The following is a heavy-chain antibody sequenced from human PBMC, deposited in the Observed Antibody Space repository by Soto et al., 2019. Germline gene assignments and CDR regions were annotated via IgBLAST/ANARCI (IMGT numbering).Heavy chain of an antibody. CDR1: GYSFTSYW. CDR3: ARLVRYCSSPSCPNWFDP. D-gene: IGHD2-2*01. Sequence: GESLKISCKGSGYSFTSYWIGWVRQMPGKGLEWMGIIYPGDSDTRYSPSFQGQVTISADKSISTAYLQWSSLKASDTAMYYCARLVRYCSSPSCPNWFDPWGQGTLVTVSS. V-gene: IGHV5-51*01. CDR2: IYPGDSDT. J-gene: IGHJ5*02.